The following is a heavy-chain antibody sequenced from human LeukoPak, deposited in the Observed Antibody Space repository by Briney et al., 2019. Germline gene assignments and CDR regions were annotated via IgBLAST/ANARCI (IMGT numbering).Heavy chain of an antibody. Sequence: GGSLRLSCAASGFTFSSYAMSWVRQAPGKGLEWVSAISGSGGSTYYADSVKGRFTISRDNSKNTLYLQMNSLRAEDTAVYYCAKDFVLRFLEWLLPSYYFDYWGQGTLVTVSS. CDR1: GFTFSSYA. V-gene: IGHV3-23*01. J-gene: IGHJ4*02. CDR2: ISGSGGST. D-gene: IGHD3-3*01. CDR3: AKDFVLRFLEWLLPSYYFDY.